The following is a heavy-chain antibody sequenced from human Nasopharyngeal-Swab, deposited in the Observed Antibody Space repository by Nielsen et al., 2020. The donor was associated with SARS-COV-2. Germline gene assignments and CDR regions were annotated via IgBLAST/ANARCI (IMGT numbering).Heavy chain of an antibody. CDR2: INTHTGNP. D-gene: IGHD3-9*01. V-gene: IGHV7-4-1*02. CDR3: ARVNPSAYDIFDWLFAGYYYYGMDV. CDR1: GYTFTSYA. Sequence: ASVKVSCKASGYTFTSYAMNWVRQAPGQGLEWMGWINTHTGNPTYAQGFTGRFVFSLDTSVSTAYLQISSLKAEDTAVYYCARVNPSAYDIFDWLFAGYYYYGMDVWGQGTTVTVSS. J-gene: IGHJ6*02.